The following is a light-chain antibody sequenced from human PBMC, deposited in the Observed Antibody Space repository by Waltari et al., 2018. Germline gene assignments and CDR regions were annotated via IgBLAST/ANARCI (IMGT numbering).Light chain of an antibody. J-gene: IGKJ2*01. CDR2: VTS. CDR3: QRYDTSQGYT. CDR1: QRLTNGY. V-gene: IGKV3-20*01. Sequence: EIVLTQSPGTLSLFPGERATLSCRARQRLTNGYLAWYQHKPGQAPRLLIYVTSIRATGIPDRFRGSGSGTDFTLTISRLEPEDFAVYYCQRYDTSQGYTFGQGTRLEIK.